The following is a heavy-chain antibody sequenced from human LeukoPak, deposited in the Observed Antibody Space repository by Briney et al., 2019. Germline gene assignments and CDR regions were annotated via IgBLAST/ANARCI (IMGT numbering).Heavy chain of an antibody. Sequence: SETLSLTCTVSGGSMSGFFWSWIRRPAGKGLEWIGRVYMTDSATYSPSLKSRVSMSIDTSKKQFSLRLRSVTAADTAVYYCARYGSGNYYNVQFDYWGQGTLVTVSS. J-gene: IGHJ4*02. V-gene: IGHV4-4*07. CDR1: GGSMSGFF. D-gene: IGHD3-10*01. CDR3: ARYGSGNYYNVQFDY. CDR2: VYMTDSA.